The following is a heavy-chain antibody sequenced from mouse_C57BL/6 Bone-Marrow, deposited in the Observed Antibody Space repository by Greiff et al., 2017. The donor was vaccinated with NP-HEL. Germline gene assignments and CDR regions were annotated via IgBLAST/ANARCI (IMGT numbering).Heavy chain of an antibody. V-gene: IGHV14-4*01. CDR1: GFNIKDDY. D-gene: IGHD1-1*01. CDR2: IDPENGDT. CDR3: TTLTVYWVLYAMDY. J-gene: IGHJ4*01. Sequence: EVKLQQSGAELVRPGASVKLSCTASGFNIKDDYMHWVKQRPEQGLEWIGWIDPENGDTEYASKFQGKATITADTSSNTAYLQLSSLTSEDTAVYYCTTLTVYWVLYAMDYWGQGTSVTVSS.